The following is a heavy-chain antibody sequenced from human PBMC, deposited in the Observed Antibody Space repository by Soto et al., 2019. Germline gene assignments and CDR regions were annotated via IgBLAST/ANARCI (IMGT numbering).Heavy chain of an antibody. CDR1: GDSINSDKYY. CDR3: ARLEGLATISYYFDF. CDR2: IYYRGNT. J-gene: IGHJ4*02. D-gene: IGHD3-9*01. Sequence: QLQLQESGPGLVKPSETLSLTCSVSGDSINSDKYYWGWIRQPPGKGLEWIGSIYYRGNTYYTPSLQTRVTLSLDKPKSQFSLKLNSVTAADSAVYFCARLEGLATISYYFDFWGQGALVTVSS. V-gene: IGHV4-39*01.